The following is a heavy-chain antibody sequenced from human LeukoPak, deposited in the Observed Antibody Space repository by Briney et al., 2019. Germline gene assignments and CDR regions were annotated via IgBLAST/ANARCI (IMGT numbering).Heavy chain of an antibody. V-gene: IGHV3-74*01. CDR3: ARVPHGEDYYYYYMDV. D-gene: IGHD4-17*01. CDR1: GFTFSSYW. Sequence: QPGGSLRLSCAASGFTFSSYWMHWVRQAPGKGLVWVSRINSDGSSTSYADSVKGRFTISRDNAKNTLYLQTNSLRAEDTAVYYCARVPHGEDYYYYYMDVWGKGTTVTVSS. CDR2: INSDGSST. J-gene: IGHJ6*03.